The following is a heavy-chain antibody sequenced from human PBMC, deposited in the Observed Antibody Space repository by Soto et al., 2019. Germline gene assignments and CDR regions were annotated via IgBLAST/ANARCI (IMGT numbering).Heavy chain of an antibody. D-gene: IGHD6-13*01. CDR1: GYTFTAYY. J-gene: IGHJ4*02. CDR2: INPNSGGT. Sequence: ASVKVSCKASGYTFTAYYMHWVRQAPGQGLEWMGWINPNSGGTNYAQKFQGRVTMTRDKSIITAYMELSSLRSDDTAVYYCARQRVLPAQYLFDFWGQGTLVTVSS. CDR3: ARQRVLPAQYLFDF. V-gene: IGHV1-2*02.